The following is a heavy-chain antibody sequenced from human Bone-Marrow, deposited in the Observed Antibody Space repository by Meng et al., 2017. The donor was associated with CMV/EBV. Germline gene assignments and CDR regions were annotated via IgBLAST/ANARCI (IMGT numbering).Heavy chain of an antibody. CDR3: ASSHFGESSLDY. J-gene: IGHJ4*02. D-gene: IGHD3-10*01. CDR1: GFTVNNRY. CDR2: FSTGTST. Sequence: GESLKISCAGSGFTVNNRYMTWVRQSPGKGLEWVSVFSTGTSTYYADSVKGRFTISRDSSRDTLYLQMNSLRAEDTAVYYCASSHFGESSLDYWGQGTRVTVSS. V-gene: IGHV3-66*02.